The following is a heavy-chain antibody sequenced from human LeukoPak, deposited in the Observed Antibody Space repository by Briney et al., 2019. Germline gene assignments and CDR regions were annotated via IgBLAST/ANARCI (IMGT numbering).Heavy chain of an antibody. CDR1: GYTLTELS. Sequence: ASVKVSCKVSGYTLTELSMHWVRQAPGKGLEWMGNFDPGDGEPIYAQKFQGRVTMTRNTSISTAYMELSSLRSEDTAVYYCARGLRYFDWPVSGGWGQGTLVTVSS. D-gene: IGHD3-9*01. V-gene: IGHV1-24*01. CDR3: ARGLRYFDWPVSGG. CDR2: FDPGDGEP. J-gene: IGHJ4*02.